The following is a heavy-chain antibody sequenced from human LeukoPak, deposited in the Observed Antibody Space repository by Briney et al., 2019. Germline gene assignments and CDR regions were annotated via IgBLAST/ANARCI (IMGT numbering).Heavy chain of an antibody. J-gene: IGHJ4*02. CDR1: GFTFSSYE. CDR2: ISSSGSTI. D-gene: IGHD4-17*01. CDR3: AKDSGAPRSREYYFDY. Sequence: GGSLRLSCAASGFTFSSYEMNWVRQAPGKGLEWVSYISSSGSTIYYADSVKGRFTISRDNSKNTLYLQMNSLRAEDTAVYYCAKDSGAPRSREYYFDYWGQGTLVTVSS. V-gene: IGHV3-48*03.